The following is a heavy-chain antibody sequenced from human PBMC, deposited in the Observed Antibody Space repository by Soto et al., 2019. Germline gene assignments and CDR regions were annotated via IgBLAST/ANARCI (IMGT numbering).Heavy chain of an antibody. Sequence: LRLSCAASGFTFSSYAVSWVRQAPGKGPEWISSISGSGSTIYYADSVKGRFTISRDNSKNTLYLQMSGLRAEDTAVYYCAKVFYYYDSSGYYYFDYWGQGTLVTVSS. D-gene: IGHD3-22*01. J-gene: IGHJ4*02. CDR1: GFTFSSYA. CDR3: AKVFYYYDSSGYYYFDY. V-gene: IGHV3-23*01. CDR2: ISGSGSTI.